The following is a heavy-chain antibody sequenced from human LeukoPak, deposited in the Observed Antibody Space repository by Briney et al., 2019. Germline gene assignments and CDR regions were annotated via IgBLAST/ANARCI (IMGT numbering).Heavy chain of an antibody. J-gene: IGHJ4*02. Sequence: PSETQSLTCTASGGSISSYYWSWIRQPPGKGLEWIGYIYYSGSTNYNPSLKSRVTISVDTSKNQFSLKLSSVTAADTAVYYCARQRSSRIDYWGQGTLVTVSS. V-gene: IGHV4-59*08. CDR2: IYYSGST. D-gene: IGHD6-13*01. CDR3: ARQRSSRIDY. CDR1: GGSISSYY.